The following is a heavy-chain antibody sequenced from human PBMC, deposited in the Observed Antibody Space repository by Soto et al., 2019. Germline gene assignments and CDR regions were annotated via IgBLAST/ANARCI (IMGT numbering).Heavy chain of an antibody. V-gene: IGHV3-23*01. CDR1: GFTFSSYA. Sequence: EVQLLESGGGLVQPGGSLRLSCAASGFTFSSYAMSWVRQAPGKGLEWVSAISGSGGSTYYADSVKGRFTISRDNSKNTLYLQMNSLRAEDTAVYYCAKVGHYIWGSYPSRDYWGQGTLVTVSS. CDR3: AKVGHYIWGSYPSRDY. D-gene: IGHD3-16*01. J-gene: IGHJ4*02. CDR2: ISGSGGST.